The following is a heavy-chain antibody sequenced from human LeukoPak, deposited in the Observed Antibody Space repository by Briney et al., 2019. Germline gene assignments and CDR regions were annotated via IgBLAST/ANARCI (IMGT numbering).Heavy chain of an antibody. D-gene: IGHD1-26*01. J-gene: IGHJ4*02. CDR3: ARVAEWELLVYFDY. V-gene: IGHV4-59*01. CDR2: IYYSGST. CDR1: GASISSYY. Sequence: SETLSLTCTVSGASISSYYWSWIRQPPGKGLEWIGYIYYSGSTNYNPSLKSRVTISVDTSKNQFSLKLSSVTAADTAVYYCARVAEWELLVYFDYWGQGTLVTVSS.